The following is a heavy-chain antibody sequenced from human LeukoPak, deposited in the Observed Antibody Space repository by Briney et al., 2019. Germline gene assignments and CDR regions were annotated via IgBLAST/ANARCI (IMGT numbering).Heavy chain of an antibody. CDR2: IYRDYNT. CDR3: AKEAGPVLLWFGEFDY. V-gene: IGHV3-53*01. CDR1: GFTVSGTS. D-gene: IGHD3-10*01. Sequence: GGSLRLSCAASGFTVSGTSMSWVRQAPGKGLEWVSVIYRDYNTFYADPVKGRFTISRDSSKNTLYLQMNSLRAEDTAVYYCAKEAGPVLLWFGEFDYWGQGTLVTVSS. J-gene: IGHJ4*02.